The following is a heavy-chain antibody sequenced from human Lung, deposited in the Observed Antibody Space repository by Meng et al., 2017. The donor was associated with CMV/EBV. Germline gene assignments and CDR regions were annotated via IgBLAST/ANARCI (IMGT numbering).Heavy chain of an antibody. J-gene: IGHJ4*02. D-gene: IGHD2-2*01. V-gene: IGHV1-8*01. CDR3: VIRIYCTSSNCHSVY. Sequence: GGSLRLXCKTVGHTFTSHDINWVRQATGQGLESVGWMNPNSGGTGYAQNFQGRISMTGNTSISTAYMELTGLRSEDTAVYYCVIRIYCTSSNCHSVYWGQGKXVNGAS. CDR1: GHTFTSHD. CDR2: MNPNSGGT.